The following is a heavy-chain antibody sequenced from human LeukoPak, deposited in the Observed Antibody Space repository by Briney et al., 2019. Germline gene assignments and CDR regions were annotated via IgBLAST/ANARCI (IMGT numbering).Heavy chain of an antibody. V-gene: IGHV4-31*03. D-gene: IGHD5-18*01. CDR2: IYYSGST. CDR1: GGSISSGGYY. CDR3: ASGYSYGHYFDY. Sequence: SETLSLTCTVSGGSISSGGYYWSWIRQHPGKGLEWIGYIYYSGSTYYNPSLKSRVTISVDTSKNQFSLKLSSVTAADTAVYYCASGYSYGHYFDYWGQGTLVTASS. J-gene: IGHJ4*02.